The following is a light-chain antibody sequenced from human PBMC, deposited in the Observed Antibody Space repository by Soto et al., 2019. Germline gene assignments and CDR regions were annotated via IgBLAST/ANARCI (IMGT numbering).Light chain of an antibody. CDR3: QHYNSTPWT. J-gene: IGKJ1*01. Sequence: DIVMTQSPDSLAVSLGERATINCKSSQSVLYSSTNKNYLAWYQQKPGQPPKLLIYWASTRESGVPDRFSGSGSGTDFTLTISSLQAEDVAVYYCQHYNSTPWTFGQGTKVDIK. CDR2: WAS. CDR1: QSVLYSSTNKNY. V-gene: IGKV4-1*01.